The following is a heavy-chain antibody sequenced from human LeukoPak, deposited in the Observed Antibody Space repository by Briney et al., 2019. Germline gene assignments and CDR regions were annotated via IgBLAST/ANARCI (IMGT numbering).Heavy chain of an antibody. V-gene: IGHV3-7*03. J-gene: IGHJ6*04. CDR3: AREAKESSGMDV. CDR1: GFTFSNYW. Sequence: GSLRLSCAASGFTFSNYWMSWVRQAPGKGLEWVANIKQDESEKHYVDSVKGRFTISRDNAKKSLYLQMNSLRAEDTAVYYCAREAKESSGMDVWGKGTTVTVSS. CDR2: IKQDESEK.